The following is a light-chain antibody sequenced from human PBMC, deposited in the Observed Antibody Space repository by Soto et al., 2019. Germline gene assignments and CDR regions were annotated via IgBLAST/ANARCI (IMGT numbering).Light chain of an antibody. CDR2: AAS. J-gene: IGKJ4*01. CDR1: QGISSY. CDR3: QQSNSYPFLT. Sequence: DIQLTQSPSFLSASVGDRVTITCRASQGISSYLAWYQQKPGKAPKLLIYAASTLQSGVQSRFSGSGSGTEFTLTISSLQPEDFATYYCQQSNSYPFLTFGGGTKVEIK. V-gene: IGKV1-9*01.